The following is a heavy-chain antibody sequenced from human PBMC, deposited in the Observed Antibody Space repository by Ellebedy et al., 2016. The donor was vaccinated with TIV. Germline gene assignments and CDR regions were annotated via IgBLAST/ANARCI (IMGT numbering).Heavy chain of an antibody. J-gene: IGHJ4*02. V-gene: IGHV1-69*13. D-gene: IGHD4-23*01. CDR1: GGTFSSYA. CDR2: IIPIFCTA. Sequence: ASVKVSCKASGGTFSSYAISWVRQAPGQGLEWMGGIIPIFCTANYAQKFQGRVTITADESTSTAYMELSSLRSEETAVYYCATATVVTPVYYFDYWGQGTLVTVSS. CDR3: ATATVVTPVYYFDY.